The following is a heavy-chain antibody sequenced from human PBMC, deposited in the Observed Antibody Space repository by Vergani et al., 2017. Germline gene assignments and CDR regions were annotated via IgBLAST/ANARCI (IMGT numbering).Heavy chain of an antibody. D-gene: IGHD2-15*01. CDR1: GGSISSYY. CDR2: IYTSGST. V-gene: IGHV4-4*07. Sequence: QVQLQESGPGPVKPSETLSLTCTVSGGSISSYYWSWIRQPAGKGLEWIGRIYTSGSTNYNPSLKSRVTMSVDTSKNQFSLKLSSVTAADTAVYYCARSRPYCTSGSCPAIWGQGTLVTVSS. J-gene: IGHJ4*02. CDR3: ARSRPYCTSGSCPAI.